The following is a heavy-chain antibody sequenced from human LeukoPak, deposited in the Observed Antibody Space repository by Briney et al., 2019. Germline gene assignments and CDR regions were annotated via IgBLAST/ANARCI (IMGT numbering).Heavy chain of an antibody. CDR2: IYYSGST. J-gene: IGHJ4*02. D-gene: IGHD3-3*01. CDR3: ARSGYDFWSGYYTDY. V-gene: IGHV4-59*08. CDR1: GGSISSYY. Sequence: PSETLSLTCTVSGGSISSYYWSWIRQPPGKGLEWIGYIYYSGSTNYNPSLKSRVTISVDTSKNQFSLKLSSVTAADTAVYYCARSGYDFWSGYYTDYWGQGTLVTVSS.